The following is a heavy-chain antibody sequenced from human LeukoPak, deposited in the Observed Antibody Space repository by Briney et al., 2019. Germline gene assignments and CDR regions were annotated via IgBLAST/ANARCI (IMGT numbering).Heavy chain of an antibody. J-gene: IGHJ1*01. CDR2: IFPGDSDT. D-gene: IGHD4-17*01. Sequence: GESLKISCKASGYIFISYWVAWVRQMPGKGLEWMGIIFPGDSDTNYSPSFRGQATISATKSISTANLQWSSLKASDTAMYYCARCADSGEGRYLQHWGQGTLVTVSS. CDR1: GYIFISYW. CDR3: ARCADSGEGRYLQH. V-gene: IGHV5-51*01.